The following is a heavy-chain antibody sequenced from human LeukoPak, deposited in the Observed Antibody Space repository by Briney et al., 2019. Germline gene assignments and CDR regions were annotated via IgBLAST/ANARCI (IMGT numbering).Heavy chain of an antibody. V-gene: IGHV3-23*01. CDR2: ISGSGGST. J-gene: IGHJ4*02. D-gene: IGHD6-19*01. CDR3: ARVRSSGWYGAEDY. Sequence: GGSLRLSCAASGFTFSSYAMSWVRQAPGKGLEWVSAISGSGGSTYYADSVKGRFTISRDNSKNTLYLQMNSLRAEDTAVYYCARVRSSGWYGAEDYWGQGTLVTVSS. CDR1: GFTFSSYA.